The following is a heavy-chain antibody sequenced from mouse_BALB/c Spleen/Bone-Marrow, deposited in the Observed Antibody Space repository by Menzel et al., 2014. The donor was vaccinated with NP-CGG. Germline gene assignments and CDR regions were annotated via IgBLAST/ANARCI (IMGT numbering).Heavy chain of an antibody. CDR2: INPSNGGT. Sequence: LVESGAELVKPGASVKLSCKASGYTFTSYYMCWVKQRPGQGLEWIGEINPSNGGTNFNEKFKSRATLTVDKSSSTAYMQLSSLTSEDSAVYYCTRGRTWDFDYWGQGTTLTVSS. V-gene: IGHV1S81*02. CDR3: TRGRTWDFDY. D-gene: IGHD4-1*01. J-gene: IGHJ2*01. CDR1: GYTFTSYY.